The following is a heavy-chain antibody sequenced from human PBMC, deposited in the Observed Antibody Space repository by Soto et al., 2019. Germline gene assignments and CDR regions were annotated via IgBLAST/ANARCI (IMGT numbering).Heavy chain of an antibody. J-gene: IGHJ4*02. V-gene: IGHV1-3*01. Sequence: GASVKVSCKASGYTFTSYAMHWVRQAPGQRLEWMGWINAGNGNTKYSQKFQGRVTITRDTSASTAYMELSSLRSEDTAVYYCARGSYTIGVDYDSSGYQSFDYWGQGTLVTVSS. D-gene: IGHD3-22*01. CDR1: GYTFTSYA. CDR2: INAGNGNT. CDR3: ARGSYTIGVDYDSSGYQSFDY.